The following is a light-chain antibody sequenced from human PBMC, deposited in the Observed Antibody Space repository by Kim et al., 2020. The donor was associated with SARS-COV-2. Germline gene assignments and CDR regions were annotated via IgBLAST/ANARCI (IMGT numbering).Light chain of an antibody. CDR2: WAS. V-gene: IGKV4-1*01. Sequence: DIVMTQSPDSLAVSLSQRVTINCKSSQSVLYSSNNKNYLAWYQQKPGQPPKLLIYWASTRESGVPDRFSGSGSGTDFTLTISSLQAEDVAVYYCQKYYSTATFGGGTELEI. CDR1: QSVLYSSNNKNY. CDR3: QKYYSTAT. J-gene: IGKJ4*01.